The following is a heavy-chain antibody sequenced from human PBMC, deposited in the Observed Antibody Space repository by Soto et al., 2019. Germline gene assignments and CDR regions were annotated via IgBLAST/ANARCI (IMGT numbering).Heavy chain of an antibody. CDR2: ITIRTGIV. Sequence: GGSLSLSCPPSGFTFSGYSMNWVRRAPGKGLEWVSYITIRTGIVHYADSVRGRFTISADIAENSVILQMNSLRDEDSAVYFCVRDRDLYRDMFHADLWGQGTLVTVSS. J-gene: IGHJ4*01. D-gene: IGHD3-10*02. CDR1: GFTFSGYS. CDR3: VRDRDLYRDMFHADL. V-gene: IGHV3-48*02.